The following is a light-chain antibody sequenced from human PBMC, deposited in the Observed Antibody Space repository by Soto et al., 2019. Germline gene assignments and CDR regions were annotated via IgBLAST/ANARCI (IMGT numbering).Light chain of an antibody. V-gene: IGLV2-23*01. Sequence: QSVLTQPASVPGSPGQSITISCTGTSSDVGSYNLVSWYQQHPGKAPKLMIYEGSKRPSGVSNRFSGSKSGNTASLTISGLQAEDEADYYCCSYAGSSTYVFGTGTNVTVL. CDR2: EGS. J-gene: IGLJ1*01. CDR3: CSYAGSSTYV. CDR1: SSDVGSYNL.